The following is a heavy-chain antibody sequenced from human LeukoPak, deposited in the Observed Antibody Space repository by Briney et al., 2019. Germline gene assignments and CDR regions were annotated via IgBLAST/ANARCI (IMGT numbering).Heavy chain of an antibody. Sequence: GGSLRLSCAASRFTFSSYAMHWVRQAPGKGLEWVAVISYDGSNKYYADSVKGRFTISRDNSKNTLFLQMNSLRVEDTAIYYCTKDFEGSLDPWGQGTLVTVSS. CDR3: TKDFEGSLDP. J-gene: IGHJ5*02. D-gene: IGHD1-26*01. CDR2: ISYDGSNK. V-gene: IGHV3-30-3*01. CDR1: RFTFSSYA.